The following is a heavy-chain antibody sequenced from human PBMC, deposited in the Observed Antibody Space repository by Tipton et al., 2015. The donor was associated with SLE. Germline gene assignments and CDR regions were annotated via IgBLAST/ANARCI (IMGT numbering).Heavy chain of an antibody. Sequence: LSLTCTVSGGSISSSSYYWGWVRQAPGKGLEWVSYISRSSATKYSADSVKGRFTISRDNAKNSLYLQMNSLRAEDTAVYYCAREHVDTAMEFDYWGQGTLVTVSS. J-gene: IGHJ4*02. D-gene: IGHD5-18*01. CDR2: ISRSSATK. CDR3: AREHVDTAMEFDY. CDR1: GGSISSSSYY. V-gene: IGHV3-48*04.